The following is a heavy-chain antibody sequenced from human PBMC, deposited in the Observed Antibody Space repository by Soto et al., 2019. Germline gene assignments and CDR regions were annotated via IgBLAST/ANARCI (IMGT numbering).Heavy chain of an antibody. CDR1: GFTFDDYA. Sequence: DVQLVESGGGLVQPGRSLRLSCAASGFTFDDYAMHWVRQAPGKGLEWVSGISWNSGSIGYADSVKGRFTISRDNAKNSVYLQMNSLSDEDTALYYCATKISSSVKELAEYFQHWGQGTLVTVSS. J-gene: IGHJ1*01. CDR3: ATKISSSVKELAEYFQH. D-gene: IGHD6-13*01. CDR2: ISWNSGSI. V-gene: IGHV3-9*01.